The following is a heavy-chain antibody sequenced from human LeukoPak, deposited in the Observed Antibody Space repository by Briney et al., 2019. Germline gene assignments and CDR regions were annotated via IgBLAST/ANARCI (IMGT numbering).Heavy chain of an antibody. CDR3: ARDSFADYYYYMDV. CDR1: GGSISSGSYY. J-gene: IGHJ6*03. Sequence: SETLSLTCTVSGGSISSGSYYWSWIQQPAGTGLEWIGRIYTSGSTNYNPSLKSRVTISVDTSKNQFSLKLSSVTAADTAVYYCARDSFADYYYYMDVWGKGTTVTISS. CDR2: IYTSGST. V-gene: IGHV4-61*02.